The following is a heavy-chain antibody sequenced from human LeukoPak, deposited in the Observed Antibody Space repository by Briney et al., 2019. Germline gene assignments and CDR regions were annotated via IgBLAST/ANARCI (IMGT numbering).Heavy chain of an antibody. D-gene: IGHD4-11*01. CDR2: IYSGGST. CDR1: GFTVSSNY. J-gene: IGHJ6*03. V-gene: IGHV3-66*02. CDR3: ARYKLTTVIYYYMDV. Sequence: GGSLRLSCAASGFTVSSNYMSWVRQAPGKGLEWVTVIYSGGSTYYADSVKGRFTISRDNSKNTLYLQMNSLRAEDTAMYYCARYKLTTVIYYYMDVWGKGTTVTVSS.